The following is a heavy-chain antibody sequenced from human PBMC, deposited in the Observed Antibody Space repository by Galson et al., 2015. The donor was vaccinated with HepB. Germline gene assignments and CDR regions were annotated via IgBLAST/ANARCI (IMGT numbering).Heavy chain of an antibody. D-gene: IGHD4-17*01. Sequence: SLRLSCAASGFTFSSYWMHWVRQAPGKGLVWVSRSNSDGSSTSYADSVEGRFTISRDNAKNTLYLQMNSLRAEDTAVYYCARDVFGDYIRYFDTWGQGTLVTVSS. CDR2: SNSDGSST. V-gene: IGHV3-74*01. CDR3: ARDVFGDYIRYFDT. CDR1: GFTFSSYW. J-gene: IGHJ4*02.